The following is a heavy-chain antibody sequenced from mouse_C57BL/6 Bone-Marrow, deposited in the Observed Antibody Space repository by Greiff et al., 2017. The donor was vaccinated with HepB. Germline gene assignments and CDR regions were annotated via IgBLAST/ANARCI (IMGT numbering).Heavy chain of an antibody. Sequence: QVQLQQPGAELVKPGASVKLSCKASGYTFTSYWMQWVKQRPGQGLEWIGEIDPSDSNINYNHKFKGKATLTVDTSSSTAYMELSSLTSDDAAVCYSTRILLWLRCWFAYWGQGTLVTVSA. CDR2: IDPSDSNI. CDR3: TRILLWLRCWFAY. D-gene: IGHD2-2*01. J-gene: IGHJ3*01. CDR1: GYTFTSYW. V-gene: IGHV1-50*01.